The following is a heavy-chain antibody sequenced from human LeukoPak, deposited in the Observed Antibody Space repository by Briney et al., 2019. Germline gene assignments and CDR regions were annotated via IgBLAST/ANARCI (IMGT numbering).Heavy chain of an antibody. J-gene: IGHJ6*03. CDR3: ARVFGRSGQRYYYYMDV. V-gene: IGHV4-30-4*08. CDR1: GGSNSSGDYY. D-gene: IGHD3-3*01. Sequence: PSETLSLTCTVSGGSNSSGDYYWSWIRQPPGKGLEWIGYIYYSGSTYYNPSLKSRVTISVDTSKNQFSLKLSSVTAADTAVYYCARVFGRSGQRYYYYMDVWGKGTTVTVSS. CDR2: IYYSGST.